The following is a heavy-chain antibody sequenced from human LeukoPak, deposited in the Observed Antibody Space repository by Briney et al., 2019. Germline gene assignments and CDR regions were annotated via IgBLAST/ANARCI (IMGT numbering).Heavy chain of an antibody. CDR2: ISGSGGST. D-gene: IGHD3-10*01. Sequence: GGSLRLSCAASGFTFSSYAMSWVRQAPGKGLEWVSAISGSGGSTYYADSVKGRFTISRDSSKNTLWLQMNSLRAEDTAVYYCARDRAADGSGSYRYYYGMDVWGQGTTVTVSS. V-gene: IGHV3-23*01. J-gene: IGHJ6*02. CDR3: ARDRAADGSGSYRYYYGMDV. CDR1: GFTFSSYA.